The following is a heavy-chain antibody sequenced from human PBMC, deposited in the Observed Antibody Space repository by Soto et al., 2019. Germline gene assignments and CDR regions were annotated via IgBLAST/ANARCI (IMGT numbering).Heavy chain of an antibody. D-gene: IGHD3-22*01. CDR1: GYTFTNYG. CDR3: AKDSSGYSLGDDAFDV. V-gene: IGHV1-18*01. CDR2: VSTFNDNR. J-gene: IGHJ3*01. Sequence: QVQLVQSGAEVKKPGASVKVSCKASGYTFTNYGLTWVRQAPGQGLEWMGWVSTFNDNRNYAQKLQGRVTLTTDTSTNTAYMELRSLRSDDTAVYYWAKDSSGYSLGDDAFDVWGQGTMVIVSS.